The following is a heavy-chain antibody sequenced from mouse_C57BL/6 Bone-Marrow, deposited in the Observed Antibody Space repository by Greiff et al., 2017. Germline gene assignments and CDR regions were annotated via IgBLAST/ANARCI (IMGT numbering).Heavy chain of an antibody. CDR2: IYPRDGST. Sequence: QVQLQQSGPELVKPGASVKLSCKASGYTFTSYDINWVKQRPGQGLEWIGWIYPRDGSTKYNEKFKGKATLTVDTTSSTAYLERHSLTSEDSAVYFCARESLVLLRCYFDVWGTGTTVTVSS. CDR3: ARESLVLLRCYFDV. D-gene: IGHD1-1*01. CDR1: GYTFTSYD. V-gene: IGHV1-85*01. J-gene: IGHJ1*03.